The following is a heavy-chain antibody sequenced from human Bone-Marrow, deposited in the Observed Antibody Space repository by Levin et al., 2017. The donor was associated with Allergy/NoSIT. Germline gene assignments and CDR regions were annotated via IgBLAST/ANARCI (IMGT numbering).Heavy chain of an antibody. J-gene: IGHJ5*02. CDR1: GGTFSSHG. Sequence: VASVKVSCKASGGTFSSHGFNWVRQAPGQGLEWMGGIIPRFGIGNYAQKFQGRVTITADESTSTAYMELSSLRSEDTAVYYCARQNCSSTTCYDDVWFDPWGQGTLVTVSS. CDR3: ARQNCSSTTCYDDVWFDP. V-gene: IGHV1-69*13. CDR2: IIPRFGIG. D-gene: IGHD2-2*01.